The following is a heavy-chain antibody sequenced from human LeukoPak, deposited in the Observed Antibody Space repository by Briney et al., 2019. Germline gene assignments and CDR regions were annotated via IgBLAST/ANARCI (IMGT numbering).Heavy chain of an antibody. Sequence: GGSLRLFCTASGFTFGDYAMSWTRQAPGKGLEWVGFIRSKAYGETADYAASVKGRFTISRDDSKAIAYLQMNSLKTEDTAVYHCTRDRGAYNLYDYWGQGTLVTVSS. CDR3: TRDRGAYNLYDY. V-gene: IGHV3-49*03. D-gene: IGHD1-1*01. J-gene: IGHJ4*02. CDR1: GFTFGDYA. CDR2: IRSKAYGETA.